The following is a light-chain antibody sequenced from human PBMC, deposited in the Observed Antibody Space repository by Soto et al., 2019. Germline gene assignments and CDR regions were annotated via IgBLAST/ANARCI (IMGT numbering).Light chain of an antibody. J-gene: IGKJ5*01. Sequence: EVLMTQSASSLSASPGERVTLSCRASQNIRSSLAWYQQRPGQAPRLLIYDASTRATETPARFSGSGSATDFTLTISSLQSEDFAVYYCQQYNNWPPYTFGQGTRLEI. CDR3: QQYNNWPPYT. V-gene: IGKV3-15*01. CDR1: QNIRSS. CDR2: DAS.